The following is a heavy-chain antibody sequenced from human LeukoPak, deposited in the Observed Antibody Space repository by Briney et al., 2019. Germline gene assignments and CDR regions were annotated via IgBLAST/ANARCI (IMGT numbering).Heavy chain of an antibody. J-gene: IGHJ4*02. CDR1: GYTFTGYY. D-gene: IGHD1-1*01. Sequence: ASVKVSCKASGYTFTGYYMHWVGQAPGQGLEWMGWINPNSGGTNYAQKFQGRVSMTRDTSISTAYMELSRLRSDDTAVYYCARVGATGTTSPFDYWGQGTLVTVSS. CDR3: ARVGATGTTSPFDY. CDR2: INPNSGGT. V-gene: IGHV1-2*02.